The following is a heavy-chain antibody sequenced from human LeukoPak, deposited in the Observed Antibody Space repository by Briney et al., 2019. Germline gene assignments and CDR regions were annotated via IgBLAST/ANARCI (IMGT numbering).Heavy chain of an antibody. J-gene: IGHJ4*02. CDR2: ISSSGSTI. V-gene: IGHV3-11*01. CDR1: GFTFSDYY. D-gene: IGHD6-13*01. Sequence: GGCLRLSCAASGFTFSDYYMSWIRQAPGKGLEWVSYISSSGSTIYYADSVKGRFTISRDNAKNSLYLQMNSLRAEDTAVYYCARVSTYSSSRSYWGQGTLVTVSS. CDR3: ARVSTYSSSRSY.